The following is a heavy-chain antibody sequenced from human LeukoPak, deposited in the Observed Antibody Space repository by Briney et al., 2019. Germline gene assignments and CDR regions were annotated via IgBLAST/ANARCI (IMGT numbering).Heavy chain of an antibody. V-gene: IGHV3-11*01. J-gene: IGHJ3*02. CDR2: ISSSASPI. Sequence: PGGSLRLSCAASGFTFSDYYMTWIRQAPGKGLEWVSYISSSASPIYHADSVKGRFTISRDNTRNSLYLQMNTLRADDTAVYYCARGAVAGSWSDFAAFDIWGQGTMVTVSS. CDR1: GFTFSDYY. D-gene: IGHD6-19*01. CDR3: ARGAVAGSWSDFAAFDI.